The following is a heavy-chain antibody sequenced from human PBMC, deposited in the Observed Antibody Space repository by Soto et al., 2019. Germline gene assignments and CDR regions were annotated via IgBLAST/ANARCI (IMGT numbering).Heavy chain of an antibody. D-gene: IGHD2-15*01. J-gene: IGHJ4*02. CDR3: ARDLEDGGNPFDD. CDR2: ISSGSTYI. CDR1: S. V-gene: IGHV3-21*01. Sequence: SMNWVRQAPGKGLEWVSYISSGSTYIYYADSLKGRFTISRDNAKKSLYLQVNSLRAEDTAVYYWARDLEDGGNPFDDWGQGTLVTVSS.